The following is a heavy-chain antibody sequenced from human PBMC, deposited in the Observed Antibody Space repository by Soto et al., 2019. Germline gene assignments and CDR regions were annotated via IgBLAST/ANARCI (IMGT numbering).Heavy chain of an antibody. CDR2: INPNDGNT. J-gene: IGHJ4*02. V-gene: IGHV1-46*01. CDR3: GRDTSGLDY. CDR1: GYTFASHY. Sequence: QVQLVQSGAEVKKPGASVKVSCQASGYTFASHYIHWVRQAPGQGLEWMGVINPNDGNTRYAQRFQDRLTLTTDTPTNTVYLDLSSLSSDDTAVYYCGRDTSGLDYWGQGTLVTVSS.